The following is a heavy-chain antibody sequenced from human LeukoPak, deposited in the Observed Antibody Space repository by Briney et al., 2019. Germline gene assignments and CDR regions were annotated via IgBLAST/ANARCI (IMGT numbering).Heavy chain of an antibody. J-gene: IGHJ5*02. CDR2: ISAYNGNT. CDR1: GYTFTSYG. CDR3: ARDLGTHGPLYDFWSGCYPNWFDP. V-gene: IGHV1-18*01. D-gene: IGHD3-3*01. Sequence: GASVKVSCKASGYTFTSYGISWVRQAPGQGLEWMGWISAYNGNTNYAQKLQGRVTMTTDTSTSTAYMELRSLRSDDTAGYYWARDLGTHGPLYDFWSGCYPNWFDPWGQGTLVTVSS.